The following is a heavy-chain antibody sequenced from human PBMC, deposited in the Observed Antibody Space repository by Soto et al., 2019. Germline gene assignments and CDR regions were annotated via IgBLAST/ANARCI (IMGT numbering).Heavy chain of an antibody. Sequence: PGGSKRHSNAASELNISSFGMHWIRQKHGKGLEWVAVIWYDGSNKYYADSVKGRFTISRDNSKNTLYLQMNSLRAEDTAVYYCARDRFVGSESALDIWGQGTMVTVSS. CDR2: IWYDGSNK. D-gene: IGHD6-25*01. V-gene: IGHV3-33*01. J-gene: IGHJ3*02. CDR1: ELNISSFG. CDR3: ARDRFVGSESALDI.